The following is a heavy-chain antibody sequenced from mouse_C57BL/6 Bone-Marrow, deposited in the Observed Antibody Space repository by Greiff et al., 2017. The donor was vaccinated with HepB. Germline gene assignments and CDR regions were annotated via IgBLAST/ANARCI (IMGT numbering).Heavy chain of an antibody. D-gene: IGHD1-1*01. J-gene: IGHJ1*03. CDR1: GFSLTSYG. Sequence: VQLKESGPGLVQPSQSLSITCTVSGFSLTSYGVHWVRQSPGKGLEWLGVIWRGGSTDYNAAFMSRLSITKDNSKSQVFFKMNSLQADDTAIYYCAKNYYGSSGGYFDVWGTGTTVTVSS. CDR3: AKNYYGSSGGYFDV. CDR2: IWRGGST. V-gene: IGHV2-5*01.